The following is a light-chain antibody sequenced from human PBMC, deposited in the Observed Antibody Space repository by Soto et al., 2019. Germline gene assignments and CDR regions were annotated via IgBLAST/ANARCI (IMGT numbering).Light chain of an antibody. CDR2: RAS. V-gene: IGKV3-15*01. CDR1: QSLGGN. CDR3: QQYSNWPPWT. Sequence: EIVMTQSPATLSVSPGDTATLSCRASQSLGGNLAWYQQKPGRAPRLLIFRASSRATGVPARFSASGSGTEFTLTISGLQSEDFAVYYCQQYSNWPPWTFGQGTKVDI. J-gene: IGKJ1*01.